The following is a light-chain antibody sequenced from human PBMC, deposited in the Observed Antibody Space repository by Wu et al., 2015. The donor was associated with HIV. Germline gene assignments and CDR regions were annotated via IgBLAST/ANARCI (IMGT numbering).Light chain of an antibody. CDR3: QQLNSFPLT. CDR2: DAS. J-gene: IGKJ5*01. CDR1: QDIFTY. V-gene: IGKV1-13*02. Sequence: AIQLTQSPSSLSASIGDRVNITCRASQDIFTYLAWYQQTPGKAPRVLIYDASTLQGGISSRFSGSGSGAHFTLTINGLQREDFAIYYCQQLNSFPLTFGQGSRLEI.